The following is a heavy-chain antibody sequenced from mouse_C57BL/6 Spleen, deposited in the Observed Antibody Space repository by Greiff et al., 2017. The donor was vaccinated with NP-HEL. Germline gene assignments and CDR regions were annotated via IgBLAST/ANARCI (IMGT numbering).Heavy chain of an antibody. D-gene: IGHD2-3*01. CDR1: GYSITSGYD. CDR2: ISYSGST. J-gene: IGHJ3*01. Sequence: EVQLQQSGPGMVKPSQSLSLTCTVTGYSITSGYDWHWIRHFPGNKLEWMGYISYSGSTNYNPSLKSRTSITHDTSKNHFLLKLNAVTTEDTATYYCARGYDGYLLFAYWGQGTLVTVSA. V-gene: IGHV3-1*01. CDR3: ARGYDGYLLFAY.